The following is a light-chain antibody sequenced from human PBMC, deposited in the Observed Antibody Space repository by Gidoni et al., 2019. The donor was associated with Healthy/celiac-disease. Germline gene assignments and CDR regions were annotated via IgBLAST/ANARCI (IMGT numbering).Light chain of an antibody. CDR3: QQSYSTPYT. Sequence: IQMTPYPSSLSASVGDRVTITGRASQSISSYLNWDQQKPGKAPKLLIYAASSLQSGVPSRFSGSGSGTDFTLTISSLQPEDFATYYCQQSYSTPYTFGQGTKLEIK. V-gene: IGKV1-39*01. J-gene: IGKJ2*01. CDR1: QSISSY. CDR2: AAS.